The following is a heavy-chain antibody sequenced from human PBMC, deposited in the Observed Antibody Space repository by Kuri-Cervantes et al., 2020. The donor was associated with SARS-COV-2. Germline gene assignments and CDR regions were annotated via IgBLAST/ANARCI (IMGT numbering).Heavy chain of an antibody. V-gene: IGHV4-61*02. CDR1: GGSISSGDYY. CDR3: ARDLGWGNPDY. J-gene: IGHJ4*02. Sequence: SETLSLTCTVSGGSISSGDYYWSWIRQPAGKGLEWIGRIYTSGSTNYNPSLKSRVTMSVDTSKNQFSLKLSSVTAADTAVYYCARDLGWGNPDYWGQGTLVTVSS. D-gene: IGHD4-23*01. CDR2: IYTSGST.